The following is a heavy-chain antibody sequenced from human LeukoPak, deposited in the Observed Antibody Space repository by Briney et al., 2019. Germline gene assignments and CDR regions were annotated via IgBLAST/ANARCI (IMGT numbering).Heavy chain of an antibody. Sequence: GGSLRLSCAASGFTFSSYSMNWVRQAPGKGLEWVSSISSSSSYIYYADSVKGRFTISRDNAKNSLYLQMNGLRAEDTAVYYCARVYGVLGSRDQQLMHWGQGTLVTVSS. CDR2: ISSSSSYI. D-gene: IGHD6-13*01. CDR1: GFTFSSYS. CDR3: ARVYGVLGSRDQQLMH. V-gene: IGHV3-21*01. J-gene: IGHJ4*02.